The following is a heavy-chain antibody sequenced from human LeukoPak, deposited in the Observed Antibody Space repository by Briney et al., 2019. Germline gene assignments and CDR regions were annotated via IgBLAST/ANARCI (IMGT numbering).Heavy chain of an antibody. J-gene: IGHJ6*02. CDR2: ISAYNGNT. CDR1: GYTFTSYG. V-gene: IGHV1-18*01. Sequence: ASVKVSCKASGYTFTSYGISWVRQAPGQGLEWMGWISAYNGNTNYAQKLQGRVTMTTDTSTSTAYMELRSLRSDDTAVYYCARYEDTAMVTYYGMDVWGQGTTVTVSS. D-gene: IGHD5-18*01. CDR3: ARYEDTAMVTYYGMDV.